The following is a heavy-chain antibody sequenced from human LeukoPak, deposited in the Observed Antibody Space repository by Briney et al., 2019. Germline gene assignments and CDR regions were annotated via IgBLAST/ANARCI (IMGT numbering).Heavy chain of an antibody. Sequence: SETLSLTCTVSGYSISSGYYWGWILQPPGKGLEWIGSIYHSGSTYYNPSLKSRVTISVDTSKNQFSLKLSSVTAADTAVYYCARVVFKYFDYWGQGTLVTVSS. CDR2: IYHSGST. CDR3: ARVVFKYFDY. J-gene: IGHJ4*02. D-gene: IGHD2-21*01. CDR1: GYSISSGYY. V-gene: IGHV4-38-2*02.